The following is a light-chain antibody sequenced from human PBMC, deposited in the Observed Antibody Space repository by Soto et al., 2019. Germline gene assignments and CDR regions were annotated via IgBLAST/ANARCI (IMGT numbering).Light chain of an antibody. CDR1: QSVSSN. CDR3: QQYNNWPEVT. Sequence: EIVMTQSPATLSVSPGERATLSCRASQSVSSNLAWYQQKPGQAPRLLIYGASTRATGIPARFSGSGSGTEFTLTISSLQSEDFAVYYCQQYNNWPEVTFGGGTKEDI. V-gene: IGKV3-15*01. J-gene: IGKJ4*01. CDR2: GAS.